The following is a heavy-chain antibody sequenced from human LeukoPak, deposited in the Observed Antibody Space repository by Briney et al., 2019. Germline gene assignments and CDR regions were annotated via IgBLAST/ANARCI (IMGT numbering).Heavy chain of an antibody. D-gene: IGHD3-10*01. V-gene: IGHV3-30*18. CDR2: ISYDGSNK. CDR3: AKDGKLLWFGEFSDY. CDR1: GFTFSSYG. J-gene: IGHJ4*02. Sequence: GGSLRLSCAASGFTFSSYGMHWVRQAPGKGLEWVAVISYDGSNKYYADSVKGRFTISRDNSKNTLYLQMNSLRAEDTAVYYCAKDGKLLWFGEFSDYWGQGTLVTVSS.